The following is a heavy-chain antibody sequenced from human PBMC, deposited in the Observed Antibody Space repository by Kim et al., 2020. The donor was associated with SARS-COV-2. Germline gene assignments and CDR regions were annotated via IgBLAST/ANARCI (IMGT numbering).Heavy chain of an antibody. Sequence: SETLSLTCTVSGGSNSSSSYYWGWIRQPPGKGLEWIGSIYYSGSTYYNPSLKSRVTISVDTSKNQFSLKLSSVTAADTAVYYCARQEEKWELLGENWFDPGGQGTLVTVSS. J-gene: IGHJ5*02. V-gene: IGHV4-39*01. CDR1: GGSNSSSSYY. D-gene: IGHD1-26*01. CDR2: IYYSGST. CDR3: ARQEEKWELLGENWFDP.